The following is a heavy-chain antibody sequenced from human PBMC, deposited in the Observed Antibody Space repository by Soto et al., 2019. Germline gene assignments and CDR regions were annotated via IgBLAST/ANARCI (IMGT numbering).Heavy chain of an antibody. CDR1: GGTFSSYT. CDR3: ASGENSFDP. J-gene: IGHJ5*02. Sequence: QVQLVQSGAEVKKPGSSVKVSCKASGGTFSSYTISWVRQAPGQGLEWMGRIIPILGIANYAQKCQGRVTITADKSTSRAYMELSSLRSEDTAVYYCASGENSFDPWGQVTLVTVSS. D-gene: IGHD4-17*01. CDR2: IIPILGIA. V-gene: IGHV1-69*02.